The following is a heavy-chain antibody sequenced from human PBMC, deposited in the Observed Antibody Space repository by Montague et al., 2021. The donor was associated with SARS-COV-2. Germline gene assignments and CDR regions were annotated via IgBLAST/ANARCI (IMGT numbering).Heavy chain of an antibody. J-gene: IGHJ6*02. CDR2: ISYDGSNK. V-gene: IGHV3-30-3*01. Sequence: SLRLSCAASGFTFSSYAMHWVRQAPGKGLEWVAVISYDGSNKYYADSVKGRFTISRDNSKNTLYLRMNSLRAEDTAVYYCARTLLDYYGMDVWGQGTTVTASS. D-gene: IGHD2/OR15-2a*01. CDR1: GFTFSSYA. CDR3: ARTLLDYYGMDV.